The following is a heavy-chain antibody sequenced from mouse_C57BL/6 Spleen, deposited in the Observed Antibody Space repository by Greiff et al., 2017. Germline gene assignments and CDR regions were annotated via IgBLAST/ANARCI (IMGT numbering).Heavy chain of an antibody. CDR3: TRHDNYGYFDV. J-gene: IGHJ1*03. CDR2: IDPETGGT. Sequence: QVQLQQSGAELVRPGASVTLSCKASGYTFTDYEMHWVKQTPVHGLEWIGAIDPETGGTAYNQKFKGKAILTADKSSSTASMELRSLTSEDSAVYYCTRHDNYGYFDVWGTGTSVTVSS. D-gene: IGHD2-3*01. CDR1: GYTFTDYE. V-gene: IGHV1-15*01.